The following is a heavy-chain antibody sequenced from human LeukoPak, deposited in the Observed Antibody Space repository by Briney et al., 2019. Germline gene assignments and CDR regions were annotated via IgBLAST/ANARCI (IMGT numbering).Heavy chain of an antibody. CDR1: GFTFSSYA. D-gene: IGHD3-10*01. CDR2: ISGSGGST. J-gene: IGHJ4*02. Sequence: PGGSLRLSCAASGFTFSSYAMSWVRQAPGKGLEWVSAISGSGGSTYYADSVKGRFTISRDNSKNTLYLQMNSLRAEDTAVYYCAKSSRVTMVRGVNFDYWGQGTLVTVSS. V-gene: IGHV3-23*01. CDR3: AKSSRVTMVRGVNFDY.